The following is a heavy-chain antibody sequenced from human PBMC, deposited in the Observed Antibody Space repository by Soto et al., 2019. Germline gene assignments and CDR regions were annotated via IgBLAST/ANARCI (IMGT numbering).Heavy chain of an antibody. CDR3: ARGRVPAF. CDR1: GGSISSGGYY. Sequence: SETLSLTCTVSGGSISSGGYYWSWIRQHPGKGLEWIGYVYYSGSTYYNPSLKSRVTISVDTSKNQLSLKVSAVTAADTAMYFCARGRVPAFWGQGTLVTVSS. V-gene: IGHV4-31*03. D-gene: IGHD3-10*01. CDR2: VYYSGST. J-gene: IGHJ4*02.